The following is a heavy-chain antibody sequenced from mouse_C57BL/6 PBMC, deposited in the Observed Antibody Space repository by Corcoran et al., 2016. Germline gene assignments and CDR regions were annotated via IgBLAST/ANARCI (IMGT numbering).Heavy chain of an antibody. D-gene: IGHD1-1*01. CDR3: ARERDYGRGDY. CDR1: GYTFTDYY. Sequence: QVQLKQSGAELVRPGASVKLSCKASGYTFTDYYINWVKQRPGQGLEWIARIYPGSGNTYYNEKFKGKATLTAEKSSSTAYMQLSSLTSEDSVVYFCARERDYGRGDYWGQGTTLTVSS. J-gene: IGHJ2*01. V-gene: IGHV1-76*01. CDR2: IYPGSGNT.